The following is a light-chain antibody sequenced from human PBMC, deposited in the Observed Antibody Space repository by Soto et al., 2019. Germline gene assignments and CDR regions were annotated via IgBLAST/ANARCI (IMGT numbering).Light chain of an antibody. CDR3: QQHGTSPIT. Sequence: EIVLTQSPGTLSLSPGERATLCCRASQTVIHNHLAWHQQKPGQTPRLLVYGASSRATGIPDRFSGSGSGTDFTLTISRLEPEDFAVYYCQQHGTSPITFGQGTRLEIK. J-gene: IGKJ5*01. CDR2: GAS. V-gene: IGKV3-20*01. CDR1: QTVIHNH.